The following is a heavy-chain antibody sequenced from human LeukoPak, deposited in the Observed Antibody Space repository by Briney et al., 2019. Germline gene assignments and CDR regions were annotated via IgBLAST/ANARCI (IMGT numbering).Heavy chain of an antibody. Sequence: GGPLRLSCVASGFTFSKNALSWVRQTPGKGLECVSAISGDGRSPYYADSVKGRFTISRDDSKNTVYLQMNSLRVEDSAVYYCARDPGAFPYFFDYWGQGTLVTVSS. V-gene: IGHV3-23*01. CDR1: GFTFSKNA. CDR2: ISGDGRSP. CDR3: ARDPGAFPYFFDY. J-gene: IGHJ4*02. D-gene: IGHD4/OR15-4a*01.